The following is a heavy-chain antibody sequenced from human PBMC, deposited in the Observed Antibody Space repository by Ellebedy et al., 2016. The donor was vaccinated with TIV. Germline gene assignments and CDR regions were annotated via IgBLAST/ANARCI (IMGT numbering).Heavy chain of an antibody. CDR3: TSPAVGHTTGCCRYYFDY. CDR1: GFTFSIYA. V-gene: IGHV3-23*01. CDR2: IGVGGGST. D-gene: IGHD2-15*01. Sequence: GESLKISCAASGFTFSIYAMSWVRQAPGKGLEWVAGIGVGGGSTYYADAVKGRFTISRDNSMNTMFLQMNSLGAEDTAVYYCTSPAVGHTTGCCRYYFDYWGLGTLVTVSS. J-gene: IGHJ4*02.